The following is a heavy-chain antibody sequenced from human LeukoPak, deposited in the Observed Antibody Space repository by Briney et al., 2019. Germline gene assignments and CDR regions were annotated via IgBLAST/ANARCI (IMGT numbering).Heavy chain of an antibody. J-gene: IGHJ4*02. V-gene: IGHV1-2*02. CDR2: INPNSGDT. Sequence: ASVKVSCKASGYTFTGYYMHWVRQAPGQGLEWMGWINPNSGDTNYAQKFQGRVTMTRDTSISTAYMELSRLRSDDTAVYYCARDLTLRYFDWFTVDRNSGFDYWGQGTLVTVSS. CDR3: ARDLTLRYFDWFTVDRNSGFDY. CDR1: GYTFTGYY. D-gene: IGHD3-9*01.